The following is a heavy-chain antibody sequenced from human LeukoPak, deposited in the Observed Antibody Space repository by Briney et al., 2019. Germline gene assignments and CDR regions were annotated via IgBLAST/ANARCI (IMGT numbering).Heavy chain of an antibody. V-gene: IGHV1-46*01. CDR1: GYTFTGYY. Sequence: ASVKVSCRASGYTFTGYYMHWVRQAPGQGLEWMGINSPSGSGTTYAQKFQGRVTMTRDTSTSTVYMELSSLRSEDTAVYYCARVRDGYNDAFDIWGRGTMVTVSS. D-gene: IGHD5-24*01. J-gene: IGHJ3*02. CDR3: ARVRDGYNDAFDI. CDR2: NSPSGSGT.